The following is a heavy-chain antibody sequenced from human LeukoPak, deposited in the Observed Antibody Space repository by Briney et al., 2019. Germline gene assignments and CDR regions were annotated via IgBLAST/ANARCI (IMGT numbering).Heavy chain of an antibody. Sequence: GGSLRLSCAASGFTFSSYAMSWVRQAPGKGPEWVSFIIGGGGATYYADSVRGRFTISRDNSKNTLYLQMNSLRAEDTALYYCARPASRGVGRYFDLWGRGSLVTVSS. D-gene: IGHD3-10*01. J-gene: IGHJ2*01. CDR3: ARPASRGVGRYFDL. CDR1: GFTFSSYA. V-gene: IGHV3-23*01. CDR2: IIGGGGAT.